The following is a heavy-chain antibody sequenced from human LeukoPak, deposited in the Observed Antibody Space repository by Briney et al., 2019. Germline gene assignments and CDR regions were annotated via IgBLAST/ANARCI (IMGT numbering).Heavy chain of an antibody. D-gene: IGHD6-13*01. CDR2: INPNSGGT. J-gene: IGHJ6*02. CDR3: SGGAAAAPKDYYYYGMDV. V-gene: IGHV1-2*02. CDR1: GYTFTGYY. Sequence: ASVKVSCKASGYTFTGYYMHWVRQAPGQGLKWMGWINPNSGGTNYAQKFQGRVTMTRDTSISTAYMELSRLRSDDTAVYYCSGGAAAAPKDYYYYGMDVWGQGTTVTVSS.